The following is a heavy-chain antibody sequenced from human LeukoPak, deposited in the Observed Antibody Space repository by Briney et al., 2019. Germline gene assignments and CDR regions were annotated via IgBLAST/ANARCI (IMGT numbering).Heavy chain of an antibody. CDR1: GFTFDDYA. D-gene: IGHD6-13*01. J-gene: IGHJ4*02. CDR3: AKGARYSSSWYEEDFDY. V-gene: IGHV3-9*01. CDR2: ISWNSGSI. Sequence: GGSLRLSCAASGFTFDDYAMHWVRQAPGKGLEWVSGISWNSGSIGYADSVKGRFTISRDNAKNSLYLQLNSLRAEDTALYYCAKGARYSSSWYEEDFDYWGQRTLVTLSS.